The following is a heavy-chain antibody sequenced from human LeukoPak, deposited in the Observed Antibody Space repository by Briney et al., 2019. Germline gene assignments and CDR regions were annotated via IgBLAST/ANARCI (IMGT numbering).Heavy chain of an antibody. D-gene: IGHD6-13*01. V-gene: IGHV3-43D*03. CDR3: AKGPGAAVGKRYIQH. CDR1: GFTFNDA. Sequence: PGGSLRLSCAASGFTFNDAMHWVCQAPGKGLEWVSLISWDSGNTYYADFVKGRFTISRDNSKNSLSLQMNSLRAEDTALYYCAKGPGAAVGKRYIQHWGQGTLVTVSS. CDR2: ISWDSGNT. J-gene: IGHJ1*01.